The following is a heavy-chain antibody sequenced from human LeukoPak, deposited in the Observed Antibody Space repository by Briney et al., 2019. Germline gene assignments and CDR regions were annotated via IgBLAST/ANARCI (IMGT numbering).Heavy chain of an antibody. CDR1: EFIFSDYG. J-gene: IGHJ6*04. D-gene: IGHD3-10*02. Sequence: GGSLRLSCDASEFIFSDYGMNWVRQAPGKGLEWVAHISASGRTNYYADAVKGRFTISRDNAKNSLYLQMNSLRAEDTAVYYCAELGITMIGGVWGKGTTVTISS. CDR2: ISASGRTN. V-gene: IGHV3-48*03. CDR3: AELGITMIGGV.